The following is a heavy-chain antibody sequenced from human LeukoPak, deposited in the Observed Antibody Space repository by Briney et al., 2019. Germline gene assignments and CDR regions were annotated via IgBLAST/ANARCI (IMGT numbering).Heavy chain of an antibody. CDR2: IKEDGTEK. CDR1: GFTFSDFW. V-gene: IGHV3-7*01. J-gene: IGHJ4*02. CDR3: VRESRPGGAMGLYHNLDY. D-gene: IGHD1-1*01. Sequence: SGGSLRLSCAGSGFTFSDFWMTWVRQTPGKGLEWVANIKEDGTEKNLVDSVKGRFTISRDNTKNLLFLEMNNLRGEDTAIYYCVRESRPGGAMGLYHNLDYWGQGTLVAVSS.